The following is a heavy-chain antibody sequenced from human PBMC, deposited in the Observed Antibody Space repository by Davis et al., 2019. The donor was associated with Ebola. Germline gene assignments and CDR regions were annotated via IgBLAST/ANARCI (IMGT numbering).Heavy chain of an antibody. J-gene: IGHJ4*02. CDR2: ISGSGGST. CDR1: GFTFSSYA. V-gene: IGHV3-23*01. D-gene: IGHD6-13*01. CDR3: AKARGSSWYYFDY. Sequence: GESLKISCAASGFTFSSYAMSWVRQAPGKGLEWVSAISGSGGSTYYADSVKGRFTISRDTSKNTLYLQMNSLRVEDTAVYYCAKARGSSWYYFDYWGQGTLVTVSS.